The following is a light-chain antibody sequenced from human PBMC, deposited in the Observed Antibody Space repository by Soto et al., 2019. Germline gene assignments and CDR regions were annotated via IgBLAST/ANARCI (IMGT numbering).Light chain of an antibody. V-gene: IGKV3-15*01. J-gene: IGKJ1*01. CDR2: GAS. CDR1: QSVTSN. Sequence: EIVMTQAPATLSVSPGARATLSCRASQSVTSNLAWYQQKPGQAPRLLIYGASTRATGIPARFSGSGSGTEFTLTISSLQSEDFEVYYCQQYNNWPRPFGQGTKGEIK. CDR3: QQYNNWPRP.